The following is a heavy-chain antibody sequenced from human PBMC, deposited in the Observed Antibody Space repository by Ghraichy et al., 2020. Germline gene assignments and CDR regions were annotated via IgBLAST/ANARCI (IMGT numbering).Heavy chain of an antibody. CDR2: IIPILGIA. J-gene: IGHJ6*02. V-gene: IGHV1-69*04. CDR3: ARGGLVVPAASPSPYYYYGMDV. CDR1: GGTFSSYA. Sequence: SVKVSCKASGGTFSSYAISWVRQAPGRGLEWMGRIIPILGIANYAQKFQGRVTITADKSTSTAYMELSSLRSEDTAVYYCARGGLVVPAASPSPYYYYGMDVWGQGTTVTVSS. D-gene: IGHD2-2*01.